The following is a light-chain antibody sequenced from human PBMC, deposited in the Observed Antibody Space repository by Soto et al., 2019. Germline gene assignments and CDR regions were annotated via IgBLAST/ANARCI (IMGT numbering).Light chain of an antibody. CDR1: QSVSSY. CDR3: QQRSNWPPGYT. V-gene: IGKV3-11*01. J-gene: IGKJ2*01. CDR2: DAS. Sequence: DIVLTQSPATLSLSPGERATLSCRASQSVSSYLAWYQQKPGQAPRLLIYDASNRATGIPARFSGSGSGTDFTLTISSLEPEDFAVYYCQQRSNWPPGYTFGQGTNLEIK.